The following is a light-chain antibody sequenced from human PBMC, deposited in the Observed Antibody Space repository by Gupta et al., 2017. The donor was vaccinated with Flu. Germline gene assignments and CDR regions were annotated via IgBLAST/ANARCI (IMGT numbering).Light chain of an antibody. V-gene: IGLV3-25*02. J-gene: IGLJ3*02. Sequence: YALTQPPSVSVSPGQTARITCSGDALPRQYDYWYQQKAGQAPVVLIYIVIEMPSGIPELFSGSTSGKSVTLTIIGVHAEDEADYYGQSSHISDTYSVLFGGGTKLTVL. CDR1: ALPRQY. CDR3: QSSHISDTYSVL. CDR2: IVI.